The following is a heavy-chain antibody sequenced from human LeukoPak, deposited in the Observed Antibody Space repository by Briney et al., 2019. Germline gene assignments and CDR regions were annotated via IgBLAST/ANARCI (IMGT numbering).Heavy chain of an antibody. V-gene: IGHV3-33*08. D-gene: IGHD3-22*01. Sequence: GGSLRLSCAASGFTFSSYWMSWVRQAPGKGLEWVAVIWYDGSNKYYADSVKGRFTISRDNSKNTLYLQMNSLRAEDTAVYYCARMLGYYDSSGPGLYYYYGMDVWGQGTTVTVSS. CDR1: GFTFSSYW. CDR3: ARMLGYYDSSGPGLYYYYGMDV. CDR2: IWYDGSNK. J-gene: IGHJ6*02.